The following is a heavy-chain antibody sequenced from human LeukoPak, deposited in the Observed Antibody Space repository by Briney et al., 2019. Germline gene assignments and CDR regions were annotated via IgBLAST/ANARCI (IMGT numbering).Heavy chain of an antibody. D-gene: IGHD3-22*01. J-gene: IGHJ3*02. V-gene: IGHV4-30-4*08. CDR3: AGGYYYDSSGYLDAFDI. CDR1: GGSISSGDYY. Sequence: SETLSLTCTVSGGSISSGDYYWSWIRQPPGKGLEWIGYIYYSGSTYYNPSLKSRVTISVDTSKNQFSLKLSSVTAADTAVYYCAGGYYYDSSGYLDAFDIWGQGTMVTVSS. CDR2: IYYSGST.